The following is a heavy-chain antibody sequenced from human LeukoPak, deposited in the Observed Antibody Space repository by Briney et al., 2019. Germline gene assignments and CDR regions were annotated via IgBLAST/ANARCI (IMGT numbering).Heavy chain of an antibody. CDR1: GYTLTELS. CDR3: ARNPMDV. V-gene: IGHV1-24*01. CDR2: FDPEDGET. Sequence: ASVKVSCKVSGYTLTELSMHWVRQAPGKGLEWMGGFDPEDGETIYAQKFQGRVTMTRDTSISTAYMELSRLRSDDTAVYYCARNPMDVWGKGTTVTVSS. J-gene: IGHJ6*03.